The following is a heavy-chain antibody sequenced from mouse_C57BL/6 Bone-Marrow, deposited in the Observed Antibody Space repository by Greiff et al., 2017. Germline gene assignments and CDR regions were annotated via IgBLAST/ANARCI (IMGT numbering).Heavy chain of an antibody. V-gene: IGHV14-2*01. CDR3: ARAAQAPGPRVSLDY. Sequence: EVQLQQPGAELVKPGASVKLSCTASGFNINDYYMHWVKQRPEQGLEWIGRIDPEDGETKYAPNFQGKATITADTSSNTAYLQLSSLTSAGSAVYDCARAAQAPGPRVSLDYWGQGTALTVSS. J-gene: IGHJ2*01. CDR1: GFNINDYY. D-gene: IGHD3-2*02. CDR2: IDPEDGET.